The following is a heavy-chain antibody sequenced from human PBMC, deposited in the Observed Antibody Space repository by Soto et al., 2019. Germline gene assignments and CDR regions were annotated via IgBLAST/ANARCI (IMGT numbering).Heavy chain of an antibody. J-gene: IGHJ4*02. CDR1: GGSISSGGYY. D-gene: IGHD1-20*01. CDR3: AARYNWKSAPFDY. V-gene: IGHV4-31*03. CDR2: IYYSGST. Sequence: SETLSLTCTVSGGSISSGGYYWSWIRQHPGKGLEWIGYIYYSGSTYYNPSLKSRVTISVDTSKNQFSLKLSSVTAADTAVYYCAARYNWKSAPFDYWGQGTLVTVSS.